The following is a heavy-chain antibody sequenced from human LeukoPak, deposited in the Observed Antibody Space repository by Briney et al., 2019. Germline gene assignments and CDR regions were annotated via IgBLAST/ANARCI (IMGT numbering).Heavy chain of an antibody. Sequence: GGSLRLSCAASGFTFDDHAMYWVRQAPGKGLEWVSGINWDGSRIGYADAVKARFTISRDSAKNSLYLQMNSLRTEDTALYYCARASYYYDTSGLGAFDIWGQGTLVTVSS. V-gene: IGHV3-9*01. CDR1: GFTFDDHA. J-gene: IGHJ3*02. D-gene: IGHD3-22*01. CDR3: ARASYYYDTSGLGAFDI. CDR2: INWDGSRI.